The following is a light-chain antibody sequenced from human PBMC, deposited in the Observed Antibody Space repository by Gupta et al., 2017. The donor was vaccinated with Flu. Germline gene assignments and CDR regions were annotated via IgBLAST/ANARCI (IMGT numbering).Light chain of an antibody. CDR3: SSYTSTNTIVV. J-gene: IGLJ2*01. Sequence: SALTQPASAPPPSGPSIAISCTGTSCDVGGYDYVSWYHQHPGKAPKLILFEVSRRPGGISDRFSGSKSGNTASLTISGLLAEDEAVYFCSSYTSTNTIVVFGGGTRLTVL. V-gene: IGLV2-14*01. CDR1: SCDVGGYDY. CDR2: EVS.